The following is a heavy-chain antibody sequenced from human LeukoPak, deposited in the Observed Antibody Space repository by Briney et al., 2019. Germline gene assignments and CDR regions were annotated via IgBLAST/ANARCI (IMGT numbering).Heavy chain of an antibody. CDR1: GFTFSSYS. CDR3: ARADLGRYCSSTSCTNFDY. CDR2: ISSSSSTI. J-gene: IGHJ4*02. V-gene: IGHV3-48*01. D-gene: IGHD2-2*01. Sequence: GGSLRLSCAASGFTFSSYSMNWVRQARGKGLEWVSCISSSSSTIYYADSVKGRFTISRDNAKNSLYLQMNSLRAEDTAVYYCARADLGRYCSSTSCTNFDYWGQGTLVTVSS.